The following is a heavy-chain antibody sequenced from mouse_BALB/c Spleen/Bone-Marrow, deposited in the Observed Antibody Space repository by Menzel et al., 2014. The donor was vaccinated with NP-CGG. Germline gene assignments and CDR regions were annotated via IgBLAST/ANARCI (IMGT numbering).Heavy chain of an antibody. CDR3: ARDRRYDLAWFAY. V-gene: IGHV7-3*02. CDR2: IRNKANGYTT. Sequence: EVHLVESGGGLVQPGGSLRLSCATSGFTFTDYYMSWVHQPPGKALEWLGFIRNKANGYTTEYSASVRGRFTISRDNSQSILYLQMNTLRAEDSATYYCARDRRYDLAWFAYWGQGTLVTVSA. J-gene: IGHJ3*01. CDR1: GFTFTDYY. D-gene: IGHD2-14*01.